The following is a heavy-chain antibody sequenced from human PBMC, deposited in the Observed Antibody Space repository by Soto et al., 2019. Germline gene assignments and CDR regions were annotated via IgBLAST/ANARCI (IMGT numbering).Heavy chain of an antibody. CDR1: GGSISSYY. J-gene: IGHJ6*02. V-gene: IGHV4-59*01. CDR3: ARVDRQWLDHYYYGMDV. CDR2: IYYSGST. D-gene: IGHD6-19*01. Sequence: TSETLSLTCTVSGGSISSYYWSWIRQPPGKGLEWIGYIYYSGSTNYNPSLKSRVTISVDTSKNQFSLKLSSVTAADTAVYYCARVDRQWLDHYYYGMDVWGQGTTVTVSS.